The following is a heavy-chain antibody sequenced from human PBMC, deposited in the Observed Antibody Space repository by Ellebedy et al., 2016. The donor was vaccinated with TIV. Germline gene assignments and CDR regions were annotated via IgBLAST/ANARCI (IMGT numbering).Heavy chain of an antibody. CDR3: ARGLYVGSSSSDY. D-gene: IGHD6-6*01. CDR1: GFTFSSYW. Sequence: GGSLRLXXAASGFTFSSYWMSWVRQAPGKGLEWVANIKEDGSVKYSVDSVKGRFTISRDNAKNSLYLQMNSLRAEDTAVYYCARGLYVGSSSSDYWGQGTLVTVSS. V-gene: IGHV3-7*01. CDR2: IKEDGSVK. J-gene: IGHJ4*02.